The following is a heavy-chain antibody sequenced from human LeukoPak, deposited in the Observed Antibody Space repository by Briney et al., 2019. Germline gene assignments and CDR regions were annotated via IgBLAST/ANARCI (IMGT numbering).Heavy chain of an antibody. D-gene: IGHD3-3*01. CDR3: ARALYYDFWSGYYYFDY. Sequence: ASVKVSCKASGYTFTSYAMNWVRQAPGQGLEWMGWINTNTGNPTYAQGFTGRFVFSLDTSVSTAYLQISSLKAEDTAVYYCARALYYDFWSGYYYFDYWGQGTLVTVSS. CDR2: INTNTGNP. CDR1: GYTFTSYA. J-gene: IGHJ4*02. V-gene: IGHV7-4-1*02.